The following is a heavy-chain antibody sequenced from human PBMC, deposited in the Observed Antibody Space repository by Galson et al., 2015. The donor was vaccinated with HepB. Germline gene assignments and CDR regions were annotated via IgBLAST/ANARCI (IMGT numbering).Heavy chain of an antibody. Sequence: SLRLSCAASGFTFSSYDMHWVRHATGKGLEWVSAIGTAGDTYYPGSVKGRFTISRENAKNSLYLQMNSLRAGDTAVYYCARGSAGRLAFDYWGQGTLVTVSS. D-gene: IGHD3-9*01. J-gene: IGHJ4*02. CDR1: GFTFSSYD. V-gene: IGHV3-13*01. CDR3: ARGSAGRLAFDY. CDR2: IGTAGDT.